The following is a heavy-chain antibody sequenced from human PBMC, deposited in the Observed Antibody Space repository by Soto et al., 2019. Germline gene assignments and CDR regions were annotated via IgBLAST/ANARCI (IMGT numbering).Heavy chain of an antibody. D-gene: IGHD3-16*01. CDR1: GFNFSNYA. CDR3: AKDRRAGGNSAFYFDF. Sequence: XGSLLLSCAASGFNFSNYAMSWVRQAPGKGLEWVSLISATGGGTYYADSVKGRFTISRDNSHNTLYLQVHSLTAEDTAVYYCAKDRRAGGNSAFYFDFWGQGAQVTVS. V-gene: IGHV3-23*01. J-gene: IGHJ4*02. CDR2: ISATGGGT.